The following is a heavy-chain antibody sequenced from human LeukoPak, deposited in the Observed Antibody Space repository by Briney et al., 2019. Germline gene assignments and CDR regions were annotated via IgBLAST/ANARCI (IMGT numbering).Heavy chain of an antibody. CDR2: ISSSSSTI. CDR3: ARDSSSGYYYDVWFDP. D-gene: IGHD3-22*01. CDR1: GFTFSSYS. V-gene: IGHV3-48*02. Sequence: GGSLRLSCAASGFTFSSYSMNWVRQAPGKGLEWVSYISSSSSTIYYADSVKGRFTISRDNAKNSLYLQMNSLRDEDTAVYYRARDSSSGYYYDVWFDPWGQGTLVTVSS. J-gene: IGHJ5*02.